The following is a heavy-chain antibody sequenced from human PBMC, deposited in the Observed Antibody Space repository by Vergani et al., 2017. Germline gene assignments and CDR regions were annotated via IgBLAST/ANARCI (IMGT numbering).Heavy chain of an antibody. J-gene: IGHJ3*02. CDR3: ARDTVQVAATILFAFDI. D-gene: IGHD2-15*01. Sequence: QVQLVESGGGVVQPGRSLRLSCAASGFTFSSYAMHWVRQAPGKGLEWVAVISYDGSNKYYADSVKGRFTISRDNSKNTLYLQMNSLRAEDTAVYYCARDTVQVAATILFAFDIWGQGTMVTVSS. CDR1: GFTFSSYA. CDR2: ISYDGSNK. V-gene: IGHV3-30-3*01.